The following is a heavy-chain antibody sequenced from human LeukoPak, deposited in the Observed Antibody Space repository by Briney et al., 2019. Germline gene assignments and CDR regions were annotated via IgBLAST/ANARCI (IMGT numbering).Heavy chain of an antibody. D-gene: IGHD5-18*01. CDR2: IYSGGST. V-gene: IGHV3-66*01. Sequence: GGSLRLSCAASGFTVSSNYMSWVRQAPGKGLEWVSVIYSGGSTYYADSVKGRFTISRDNSKNTLYLQMNSLRAEDTAVYYCARVGIQLWEPGIYWGQGTLVTVSS. CDR3: ARVGIQLWEPGIY. CDR1: GFTVSSNY. J-gene: IGHJ4*02.